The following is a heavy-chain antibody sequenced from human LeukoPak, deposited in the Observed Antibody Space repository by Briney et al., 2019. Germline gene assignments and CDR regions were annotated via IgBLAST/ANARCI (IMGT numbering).Heavy chain of an antibody. D-gene: IGHD4-17*01. J-gene: IGHJ4*02. Sequence: SETLSLTCTVSGGSISSSSYYWGWIRQPPGKGLEWIGSIYYSGSTNYNPSLKSRVTISVDTSKNQFSLKLSSVTAADTAVYYCARGYGDYASLFDYWGQGTLVTVSS. V-gene: IGHV4-39*07. CDR2: IYYSGST. CDR3: ARGYGDYASLFDY. CDR1: GGSISSSSYY.